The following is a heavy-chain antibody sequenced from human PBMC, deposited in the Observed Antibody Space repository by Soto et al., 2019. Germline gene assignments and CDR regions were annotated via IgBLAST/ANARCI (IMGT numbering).Heavy chain of an antibody. CDR1: GGSISSYY. V-gene: IGHV4-59*01. CDR2: IYYSGST. D-gene: IGHD6-19*01. J-gene: IGHJ4*02. CDR3: ARSGSGSGWL. Sequence: PSETLSLTCTVSGGSISSYYWSWIRQPPGEGLEWIGYIYYSGSTKYNPSLKSRVTISVDTSKNQFSLKLSSMTAADTAVYYCARSGSGSGWLGGQGTLVTVSS.